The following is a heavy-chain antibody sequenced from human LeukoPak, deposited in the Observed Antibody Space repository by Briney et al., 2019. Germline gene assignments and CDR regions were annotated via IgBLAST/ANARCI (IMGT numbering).Heavy chain of an antibody. CDR1: GGSISSGSYH. V-gene: IGHV4-61*01. D-gene: IGHD3-22*01. CDR2: IYYSGST. Sequence: PSETLSLTCTVSGGSISSGSYHWSWIRQPPGKGLEWIGYIYYSGSTNYKPSLKSRVTISVETSKNQFSLKLRSVTAADTAVYYCARVTGYMIEDYFDYWGQGTLSPSPQ. CDR3: ARVTGYMIEDYFDY. J-gene: IGHJ4*02.